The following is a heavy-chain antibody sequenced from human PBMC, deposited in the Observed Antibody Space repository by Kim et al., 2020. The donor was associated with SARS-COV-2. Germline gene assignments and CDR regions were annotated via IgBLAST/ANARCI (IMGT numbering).Heavy chain of an antibody. Sequence: GGSLKLSCAASGFTFSSYGMHWVRQAPGKGLEWVAVIWYDGSNKYYADSVKGRFTISRDNSKNTLYLQMNSLRAEDTAVYYCAKNRDYYYYGMDVCGQGTTVTVSS. CDR2: IWYDGSNK. V-gene: IGHV3-33*06. CDR3: AKNRDYYYYGMDV. J-gene: IGHJ6*02. CDR1: GFTFSSYG.